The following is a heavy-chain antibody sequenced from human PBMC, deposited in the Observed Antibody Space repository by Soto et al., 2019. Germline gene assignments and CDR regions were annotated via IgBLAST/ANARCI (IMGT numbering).Heavy chain of an antibody. CDR1: GYTFTSYY. Sequence: GASVKVSCKASGYTFTSYYMHWVRQAPGQGLEWMGIINPSGGSTSYAQKSQGRVTMTRDTSTSTVYMELSSLRSEDMAVYYCARDLTAAAFDYWGQGTLVTVSS. CDR3: ARDLTAAAFDY. J-gene: IGHJ4*02. V-gene: IGHV1-46*03. D-gene: IGHD7-27*01. CDR2: INPSGGST.